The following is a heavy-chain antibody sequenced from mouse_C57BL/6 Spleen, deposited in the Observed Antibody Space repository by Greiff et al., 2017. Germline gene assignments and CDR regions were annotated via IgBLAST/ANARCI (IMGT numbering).Heavy chain of an antibody. CDR1: GYTFTSYG. Sequence: QVQLQQSGAELARPGASVKLSCKASGYTFTSYGISWVKQRTGQGLEWIGEIYPRSGNTYYNEKFKGKATLTADKSSSTAYMELRSLTSEDSAVYFCARREVYYDYDEGYYYAMDYWGQGTSVTVSS. J-gene: IGHJ4*01. V-gene: IGHV1-81*01. D-gene: IGHD2-4*01. CDR2: IYPRSGNT. CDR3: ARREVYYDYDEGYYYAMDY.